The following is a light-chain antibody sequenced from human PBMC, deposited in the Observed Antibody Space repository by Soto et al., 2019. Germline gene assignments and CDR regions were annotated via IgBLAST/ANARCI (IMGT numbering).Light chain of an antibody. CDR1: SSNIGSNT. CDR2: NNN. V-gene: IGLV1-44*01. Sequence: QSVLTQPPSASTTPGQRVTISCSGSSSNIGSNTVNWYQQLPGTAPKLLIYNNNQRPSGVPDRISRSKSATSASLAISGLQSEDEADYYCAAWDDSLNGVLFGGGTKLTVL. CDR3: AAWDDSLNGVL. J-gene: IGLJ2*01.